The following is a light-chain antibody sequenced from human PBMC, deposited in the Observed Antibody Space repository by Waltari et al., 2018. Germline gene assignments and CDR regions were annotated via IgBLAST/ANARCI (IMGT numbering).Light chain of an antibody. Sequence: DIHMTQSPSSLSASVGDRVTITCRASQSISSNLVSYQQKRARAPKLLIYAASSLQSGVPSRFSGSGSGTDFTLTISSLQAEDVAVYYCQQYNTAPLTFGGGTKVEIK. J-gene: IGKJ4*01. CDR1: QSISSN. V-gene: IGKV1-39*01. CDR2: AAS. CDR3: QQYNTAPLT.